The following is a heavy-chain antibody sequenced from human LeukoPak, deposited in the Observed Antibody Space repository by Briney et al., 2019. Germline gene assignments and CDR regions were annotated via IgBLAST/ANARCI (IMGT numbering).Heavy chain of an antibody. CDR3: ARSHSSSWYLDP. Sequence: GGSLRLSCAASGFTFSSYSMNWVRQAPGKGLEWVSYISSSGSTIYYADSVKGRFTISRDNAKNSLYLQMNSLRAEDTAVYYCARSHSSSWYLDPWGQGTLVTVSS. J-gene: IGHJ5*02. CDR2: ISSSGSTI. CDR1: GFTFSSYS. V-gene: IGHV3-48*04. D-gene: IGHD6-13*01.